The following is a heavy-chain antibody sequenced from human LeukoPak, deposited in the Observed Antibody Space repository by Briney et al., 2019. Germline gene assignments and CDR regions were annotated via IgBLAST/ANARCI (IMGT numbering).Heavy chain of an antibody. CDR2: IRYDGSNK. J-gene: IGHJ3*02. Sequence: PGGPLRLSCAASGFTFSSYGMHWVRQAPGKGLEWVAFIRYDGSNKYYADSVKGRFTISRDNSKNTLYLQMNSLRAEDTAVYYCAKELRKHGVFDIWGQGTMVTVSS. V-gene: IGHV3-30*02. D-gene: IGHD1-14*01. CDR3: AKELRKHGVFDI. CDR1: GFTFSSYG.